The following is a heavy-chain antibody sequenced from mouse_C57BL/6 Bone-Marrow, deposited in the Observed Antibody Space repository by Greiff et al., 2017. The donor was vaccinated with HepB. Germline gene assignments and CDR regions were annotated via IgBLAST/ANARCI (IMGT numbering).Heavy chain of an antibody. D-gene: IGHD1-1*01. CDR2: INPNNGGT. V-gene: IGHV1-18*01. Sequence: VQLQQSGPELVKPGASVKIPCKASGYTFTDYNMDWVKQSHGKSLEWIGDINPNNGGTIYNQKFKGKATLTVDKSSSTAYMELRSLTSEDTAVYYCAREVTTVTSYAMDYWGQGTSVTVSS. CDR1: GYTFTDYN. CDR3: AREVTTVTSYAMDY. J-gene: IGHJ4*01.